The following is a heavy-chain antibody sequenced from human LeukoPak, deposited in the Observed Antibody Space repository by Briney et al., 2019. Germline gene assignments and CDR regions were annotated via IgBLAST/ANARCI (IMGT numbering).Heavy chain of an antibody. CDR2: INHSGST. D-gene: IGHD5-18*01. CDR1: GGSFSGYY. V-gene: IGHV4-34*01. Sequence: SQTLSLTCAVYGGSFSGYYWSWIRQPPGKGLEWIGEINHSGSTNYNPSLKSRVTISVDTSKNQFSLKLSSVTAADTAVYYCAVPSGYSYGPRAFDIWGQGTMVTVSS. CDR3: AVPSGYSYGPRAFDI. J-gene: IGHJ3*02.